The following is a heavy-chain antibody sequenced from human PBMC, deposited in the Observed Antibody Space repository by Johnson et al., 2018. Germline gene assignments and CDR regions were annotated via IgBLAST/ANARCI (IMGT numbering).Heavy chain of an antibody. D-gene: IGHD1-14*01. Sequence: QVQLVESGGGVVQPGRSLRLSCAASGFTFSSYVMHWLRQAPGKGLEWVALISFDGTQKYYGDSVKGRFTISRDNSKKTLYLQMNSLRREDTAVYFCARYIGSFPDAFDIWGQGTVVTVSS. CDR1: GFTFSSYV. J-gene: IGHJ3*02. CDR2: ISFDGTQK. CDR3: ARYIGSFPDAFDI. V-gene: IGHV3-30-3*01.